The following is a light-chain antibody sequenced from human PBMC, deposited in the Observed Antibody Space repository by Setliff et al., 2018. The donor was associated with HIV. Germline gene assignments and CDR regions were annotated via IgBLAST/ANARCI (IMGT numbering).Light chain of an antibody. V-gene: IGLV2-14*01. CDR2: EVN. CDR3: SSYTDYNTYV. J-gene: IGLJ1*01. Sequence: QSALAQPASVSGSPGQSITISCTGTSSDIGGYNYVSWYQQHPGKVPKLMIYEVNNRPSGVSNRFSGSKSGNTASLTISGLQAEDVADYYCSSYTDYNTYVFGTGTKVTVL. CDR1: SSDIGGYNY.